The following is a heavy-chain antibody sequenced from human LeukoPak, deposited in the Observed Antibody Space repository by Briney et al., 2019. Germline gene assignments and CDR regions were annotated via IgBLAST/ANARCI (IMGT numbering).Heavy chain of an antibody. J-gene: IGHJ3*02. CDR3: ARDPPYYYDSSAYHSGAFDI. D-gene: IGHD3-22*01. V-gene: IGHV1-18*01. CDR1: GYTFTSYG. CDR2: ISAYNGNT. Sequence: GASVKVSCEASGYTFTSYGISWVRQAPGQGLEWMGWISAYNGNTNYAQKLQGRVTMTTDTSTSTAYMELRSLRSDDTAVYYCARDPPYYYDSSAYHSGAFDIWGQGTMVTVSS.